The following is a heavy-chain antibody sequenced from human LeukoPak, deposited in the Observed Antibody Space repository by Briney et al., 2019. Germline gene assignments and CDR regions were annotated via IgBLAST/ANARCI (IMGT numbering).Heavy chain of an antibody. CDR1: GYTFTSYD. Sequence: ASVKVSCKASGYTFTSYDINWVRQATGQGLEWMGWMNPNSGNTGYAQKFQGRVTITRNTSISTAYMELSSLRSEDTAVYYCARGYLGADSSGYSYYYYYYMDVWGKGTTVTVSS. D-gene: IGHD3-22*01. CDR3: ARGYLGADSSGYSYYYYYYMDV. V-gene: IGHV1-8*03. CDR2: MNPNSGNT. J-gene: IGHJ6*03.